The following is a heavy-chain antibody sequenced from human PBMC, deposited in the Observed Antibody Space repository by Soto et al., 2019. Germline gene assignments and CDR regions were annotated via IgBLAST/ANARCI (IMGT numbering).Heavy chain of an antibody. D-gene: IGHD5-12*01. V-gene: IGHV4-59*01. Sequence: SETLSLTCTGSGVSISSYYWSWIRQPPGKGLEWIGYIYYSGSTNYNPSLKSRVTISVDTSKNQFSLKLSSVTAADTAVYYCARAGWLNAFDIWGQGTMVTVSS. CDR3: ARAGWLNAFDI. CDR2: IYYSGST. CDR1: GVSISSYY. J-gene: IGHJ3*02.